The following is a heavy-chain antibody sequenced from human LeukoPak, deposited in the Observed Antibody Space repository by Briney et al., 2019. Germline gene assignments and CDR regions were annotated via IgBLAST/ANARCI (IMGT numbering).Heavy chain of an antibody. Sequence: GGSLRLSCAASGFTFSSYSMNWVRQAPGKGLEWVSYISSLSGTINYADSVKGRFIISRDNSKNTLYLQMNSLRAEDTAVYYCARGRVGDSSGYFGNCFDYWGQGTLVTVSS. CDR2: ISSLSGTI. J-gene: IGHJ4*02. CDR1: GFTFSSYS. D-gene: IGHD3-22*01. CDR3: ARGRVGDSSGYFGNCFDY. V-gene: IGHV3-48*01.